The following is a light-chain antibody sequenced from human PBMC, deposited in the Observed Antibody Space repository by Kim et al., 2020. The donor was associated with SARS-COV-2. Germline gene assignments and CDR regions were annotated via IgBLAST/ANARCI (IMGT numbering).Light chain of an antibody. CDR3: QQRRHWTLT. CDR1: QSVDNF. CDR2: DTS. J-gene: IGKJ4*01. Sequence: ETVLTQSPGTLSLSPGERATLSCRASQSVDNFLAWYQQKPGQVPRLLVYDTSTRAAGIPVRFSASGSGTDFTLTISSLEPDDFALYYCQQRRHWTLTFGGGTKLEIK. V-gene: IGKV3-11*01.